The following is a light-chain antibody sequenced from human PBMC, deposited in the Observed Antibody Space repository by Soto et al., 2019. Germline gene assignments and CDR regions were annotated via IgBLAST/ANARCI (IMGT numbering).Light chain of an antibody. CDR3: QQYNNWPQT. V-gene: IGKV3-15*01. J-gene: IGKJ1*01. Sequence: EVVMTQYPVTLSVSPGEPVTLSCRASQSVGTKLAWYQQRPGQAPRLLIYGASTRATGIPARFSGSGSGTEFTLTISSLQSEDFAVYCCQQYNNWPQTFGQGTKVHIK. CDR2: GAS. CDR1: QSVGTK.